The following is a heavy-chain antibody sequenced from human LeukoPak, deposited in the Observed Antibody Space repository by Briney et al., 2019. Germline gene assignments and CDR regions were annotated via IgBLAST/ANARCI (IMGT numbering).Heavy chain of an antibody. CDR3: ARHVTYYGDYVY. CDR1: GGSISSGSYY. D-gene: IGHD4-17*01. J-gene: IGHJ4*02. V-gene: IGHV4-39*01. CDR2: IYYSGST. Sequence: SETLSLTCTVSGGSISSGSYYWGWIRQPPGKGLEWIGSIYYSGSTYYNPSLKSRVTISVDTSKNQFSLKLSSVTAADTAVYYCARHVTYYGDYVYWGQGTLVTVSS.